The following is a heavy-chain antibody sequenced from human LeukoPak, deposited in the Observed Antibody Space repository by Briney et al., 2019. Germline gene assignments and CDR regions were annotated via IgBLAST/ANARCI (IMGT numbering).Heavy chain of an antibody. Sequence: TGGSLRLSCAAFGFTFSSYSMNWVRQAPGKGLEWVSSISSSSSYIYYADSVEGRFTISRDNAKNSLYLQMNSLRAEDTAVYYCAREGIVPAARDYYYYYGMDVWGKGTTVTVSS. V-gene: IGHV3-21*01. D-gene: IGHD2-2*01. CDR2: ISSSSSYI. CDR1: GFTFSSYS. J-gene: IGHJ6*04. CDR3: AREGIVPAARDYYYYYGMDV.